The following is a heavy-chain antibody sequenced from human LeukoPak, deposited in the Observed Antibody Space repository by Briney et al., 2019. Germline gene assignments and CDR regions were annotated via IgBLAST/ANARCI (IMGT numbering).Heavy chain of an antibody. CDR1: GYTFTSYG. J-gene: IGHJ4*02. CDR2: ISAYNGNT. D-gene: IGHD1-26*01. CDR3: ALQVGATDY. V-gene: IGHV1-18*01. Sequence: ASVKVSCKASGYTFTSYGISWVRQAPGQGLEWMGWISAYNGNTNYAQKLQGRVTITTDTSTSTAYMELRGLRSDDTAVYYCALQVGATDYWGQGTLVTVSS.